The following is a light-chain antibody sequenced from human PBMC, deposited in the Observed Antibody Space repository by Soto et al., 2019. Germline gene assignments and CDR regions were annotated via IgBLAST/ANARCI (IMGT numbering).Light chain of an antibody. CDR3: QQYNNNWGYT. CDR2: KAS. CDR1: QSISTW. J-gene: IGKJ2*01. V-gene: IGKV1-5*03. Sequence: DIQMTQSPSTLSASVGDRVTITCRASQSISTWLAWYQQKPGKAPKLLIHKASSLESGVPSRFSGSGSGTEFTLTISSLQTDDFATYYCQQYNNNWGYTFGQGTKLEIK.